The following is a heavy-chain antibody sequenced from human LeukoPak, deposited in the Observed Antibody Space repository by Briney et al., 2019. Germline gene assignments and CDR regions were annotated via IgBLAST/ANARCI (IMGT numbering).Heavy chain of an antibody. V-gene: IGHV4-39*07. J-gene: IGHJ4*02. CDR2: IYYSGST. CDR3: ARRMVVVACAHCYDY. CDR1: GGSISSSSYY. Sequence: SETLSLTCTVSGGSISSSSYYWGWIRQPPGKGLEWIGSIYYSGSTNYNPSLKSRVTISVDTSKNQFSLELSSVTAADTAVYYCARRMVVVACAHCYDYWGQGTLVTVSS. D-gene: IGHD3-22*01.